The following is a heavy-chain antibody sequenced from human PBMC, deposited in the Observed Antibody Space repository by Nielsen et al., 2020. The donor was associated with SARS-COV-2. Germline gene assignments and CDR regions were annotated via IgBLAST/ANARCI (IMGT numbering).Heavy chain of an antibody. CDR2: ISGSGSYA. V-gene: IGHV3-23*01. CDR1: GFTFSTFG. D-gene: IGHD4-17*01. Sequence: GEFLKISCTASGFTFSTFGMSWVRQAPGKGLEWVSRISGSGSYADYADSVKGRFTISRDNSKNTVYLEMNSVRAEDTAVYYCAKGGLSIYGDSYYFDFWGQGSLVTVSS. CDR3: AKGGLSIYGDSYYFDF. J-gene: IGHJ4*02.